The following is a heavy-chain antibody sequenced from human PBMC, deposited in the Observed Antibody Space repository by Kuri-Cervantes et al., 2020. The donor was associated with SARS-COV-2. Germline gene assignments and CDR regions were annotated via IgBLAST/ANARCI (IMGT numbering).Heavy chain of an antibody. V-gene: IGHV3-30-3*01. D-gene: IGHD3-3*01. CDR3: ARDVWSGYYYGMDV. J-gene: IGHJ6*02. Sequence: GESLKISCAASGFNFSRTDMHWVRQAPGKGLEWVAVISYDGSNKYYADSVKGRFTISRDNSKNTLYLQMNGLRAEDTAVYYCARDVWSGYYYGMDVWGQGTTVTVSS. CDR2: ISYDGSNK. CDR1: GFNFSRTD.